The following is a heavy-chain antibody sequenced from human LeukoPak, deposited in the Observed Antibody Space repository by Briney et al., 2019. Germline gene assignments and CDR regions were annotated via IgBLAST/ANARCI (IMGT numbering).Heavy chain of an antibody. V-gene: IGHV1-18*01. Sequence: ASVKVSCKASGYTFTSYGISWVRQAPGQGLEWMGWISAYNGNTNYAQKLQGRVTMATDTSTSTAYMELRSLRSDDTAVYYCARAKSPHTDFDYWGQGTLVTVSS. CDR1: GYTFTSYG. CDR3: ARAKSPHTDFDY. J-gene: IGHJ4*02. CDR2: ISAYNGNT.